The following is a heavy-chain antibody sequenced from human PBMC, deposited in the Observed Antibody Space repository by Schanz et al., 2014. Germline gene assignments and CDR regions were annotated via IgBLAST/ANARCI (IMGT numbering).Heavy chain of an antibody. D-gene: IGHD3-22*01. V-gene: IGHV3-23*01. CDR1: EFTFSTDA. CDR2: IGVDGTTI. CDR3: AKDRSWDYDSSGYFDY. Sequence: DVHLLESGGGLVQPGGSLRLSCAASEFTFSTDAMSWVRQAPGKGLEWLSVIGVDGTTIYYADSVKGRFTISRDNSKNTLYLQMNSLRAEDTAVYYCAKDRSWDYDSSGYFDYWGQGTLVTVSS. J-gene: IGHJ4*02.